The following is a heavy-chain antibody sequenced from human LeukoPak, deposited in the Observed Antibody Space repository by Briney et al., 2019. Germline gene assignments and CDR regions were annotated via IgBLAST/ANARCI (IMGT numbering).Heavy chain of an antibody. CDR1: GSSISSGYY. D-gene: IGHD3-10*01. V-gene: IGHV4-38-2*01. CDR2: VYHSGST. Sequence: SETLSLTCAVSGSSISSGYYWGWIRQPPGKGLEWIGSVYHSGSTYYNPSLKSRVTISVDTSKNQFSLKLSSVTAADTAVYYCARVLWFGAYNFDYWGQGTLVTVSS. J-gene: IGHJ4*02. CDR3: ARVLWFGAYNFDY.